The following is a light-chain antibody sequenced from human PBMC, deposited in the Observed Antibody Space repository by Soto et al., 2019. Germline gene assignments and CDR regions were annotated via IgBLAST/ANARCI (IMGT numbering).Light chain of an antibody. CDR2: GAS. CDR3: QQYGSSPLFT. Sequence: EIVLTQSPGTLSLSPGERATLSCRASQSVSSSYLAWYQQKPGQAPRLLMYGASSRATGIPDRFSGSGSGTDFTLTINRLEPEDFAVYYCQQYGSSPLFTFGPGNKVDI. J-gene: IGKJ3*01. CDR1: QSVSSSY. V-gene: IGKV3-20*01.